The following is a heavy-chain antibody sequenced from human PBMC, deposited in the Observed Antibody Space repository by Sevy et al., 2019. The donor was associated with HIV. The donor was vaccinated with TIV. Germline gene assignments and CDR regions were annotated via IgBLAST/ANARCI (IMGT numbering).Heavy chain of an antibody. Sequence: ASVKVSCKASGYTFTSYAMHWVRQAPGQRLEWMGWINAGNGNTKYSQKFQGRVTITRDTSASTAYMELSSLRSEDTAVYYCARVGLTTVTTRTHFDYWGQGTLVTVSS. D-gene: IGHD4-4*01. V-gene: IGHV1-3*01. CDR1: GYTFTSYA. CDR3: ARVGLTTVTTRTHFDY. CDR2: INAGNGNT. J-gene: IGHJ4*02.